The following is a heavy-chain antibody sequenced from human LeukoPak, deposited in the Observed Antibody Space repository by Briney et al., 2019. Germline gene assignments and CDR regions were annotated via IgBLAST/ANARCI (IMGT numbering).Heavy chain of an antibody. Sequence: SETLSLTCAVYGGSFSGYYWSWIRQPPGKGLEWIGEINHSGSTNYNPSLKSRVTISVDTSKNQFSLKLSSVTAADTAVYYCARGGRAAAVWFYFDYWGQGTLVTVSS. CDR1: GGSFSGYY. V-gene: IGHV4-34*01. CDR3: ARGGRAAAVWFYFDY. CDR2: INHSGST. D-gene: IGHD6-13*01. J-gene: IGHJ4*02.